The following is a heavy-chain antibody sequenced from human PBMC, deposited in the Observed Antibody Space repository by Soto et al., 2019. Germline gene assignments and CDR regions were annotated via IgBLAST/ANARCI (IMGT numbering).Heavy chain of an antibody. D-gene: IGHD3-22*01. CDR3: ARGYCSGGSCNTYYYDSSGYGYHNWFEP. CDR2: IIPIFGTE. CDR1: GWTFSSYA. V-gene: IGHV1-69*13. Sequence: SVKVSCKASGWTFSSYAISWVGQAAGQGREWMGGIIPIFGTENYAQKFQGRVTITADESTSTAYMELSSLRSEDTAVYYCARGYCSGGSCNTYYYDSSGYGYHNWFEPWRQGTLVPGSS. J-gene: IGHJ5*02.